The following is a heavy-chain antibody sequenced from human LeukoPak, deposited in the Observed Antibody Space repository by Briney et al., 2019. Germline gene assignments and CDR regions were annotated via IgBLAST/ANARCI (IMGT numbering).Heavy chain of an antibody. CDR1: GGSIGSSSYY. D-gene: IGHD3-22*01. CDR3: ARNLFNSSFYYNLDC. Sequence: SGTLSLTCTVSGGSIGSSSYYWGWVRQPPGKGLEWIGSIYYTGYTYQNPSLKSRVTISIDTSKNQFSLKLSSVTAADTAVYYCARNLFNSSFYYNLDCWGQGTLVTVSS. V-gene: IGHV4-39*07. CDR2: IYYTGYT. J-gene: IGHJ4*02.